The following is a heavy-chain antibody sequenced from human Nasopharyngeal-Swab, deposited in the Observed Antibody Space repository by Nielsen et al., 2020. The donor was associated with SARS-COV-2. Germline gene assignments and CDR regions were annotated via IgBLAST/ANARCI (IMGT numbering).Heavy chain of an antibody. Sequence: SETLSLTCAVYGGSFSGYYWSWIRQPPGKGLEWIGEINHSGSTNYNPSLKSRATMSVDTSKKYFSLKLTSVTAPDTAVYYCARSLCDSDCYAVGYFDYWGQGSLVTVSS. V-gene: IGHV4-34*01. D-gene: IGHD2-21*02. CDR1: GGSFSGYY. CDR3: ARSLCDSDCYAVGYFDY. CDR2: INHSGST. J-gene: IGHJ4*02.